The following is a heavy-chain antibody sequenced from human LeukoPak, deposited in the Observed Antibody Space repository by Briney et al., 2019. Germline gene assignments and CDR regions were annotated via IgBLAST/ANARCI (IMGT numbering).Heavy chain of an antibody. J-gene: IGHJ6*03. Sequence: ASVKVSCKASGYTFTNYGISWVRQAPGQGLEWMGWINPYSGGTKYAQKFQGRVSMTRDMSMYTAYMELTGLKSDDTAVYYCARPRTKGSGTYYPDYYYYMDVWGEGTKVTVSS. D-gene: IGHD3-10*01. V-gene: IGHV1-18*01. CDR3: ARPRTKGSGTYYPDYYYYMDV. CDR2: INPYSGGT. CDR1: GYTFTNYG.